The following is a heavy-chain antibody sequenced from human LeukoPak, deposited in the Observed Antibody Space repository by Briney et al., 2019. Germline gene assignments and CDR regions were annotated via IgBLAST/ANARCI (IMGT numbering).Heavy chain of an antibody. J-gene: IGHJ4*02. D-gene: IGHD2-2*01. CDR1: GGSFSGYY. Sequence: SETLSLTCAVYGGSFSGYYWSWIRQPPGKGLEWIGEINHSGSTNYNPSLKSRVTISVDTSKNQFSLKLSSVTAADTAVYYCARSAYTDIVVVLAARTFDYWGQGTLVTVSS. CDR2: INHSGST. CDR3: ARSAYTDIVVVLAARTFDY. V-gene: IGHV4-34*01.